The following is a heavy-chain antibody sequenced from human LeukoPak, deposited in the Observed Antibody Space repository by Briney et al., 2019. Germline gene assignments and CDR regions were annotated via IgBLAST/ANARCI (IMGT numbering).Heavy chain of an antibody. D-gene: IGHD6-13*01. J-gene: IGHJ4*02. Sequence: SETLSLTCTVSGGSISSSNYYGGLIRQPPGKGLEWIGSIYYSGSTYYNPSLKSRVTISLDTSKNKFSLKLSSVTAADTAVDYCARSRDFDYWGQGTLVTVSS. CDR2: IYYSGST. CDR3: ARSRDFDY. V-gene: IGHV4-39*07. CDR1: GGSISSSNYY.